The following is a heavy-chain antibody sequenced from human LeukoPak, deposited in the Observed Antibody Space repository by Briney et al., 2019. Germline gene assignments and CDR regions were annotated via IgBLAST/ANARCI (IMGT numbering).Heavy chain of an antibody. J-gene: IGHJ4*02. D-gene: IGHD3-16*01. V-gene: IGHV3-30-3*01. CDR2: ISYDGSNK. CDR3: ARGGGYFDY. CDR1: GFTFSSYA. Sequence: PGGSLRLSCAASGFTFSSYAMHWVRQAPGKGLEWVAVISYDGSNKYYADSVKGRFTISRDNSKNTLYLQMNSLRAEDTAVYYCARGGGYFDYWGQGTLVTVSS.